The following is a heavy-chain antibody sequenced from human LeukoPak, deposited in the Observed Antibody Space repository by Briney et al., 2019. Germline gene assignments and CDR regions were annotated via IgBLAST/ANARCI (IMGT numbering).Heavy chain of an antibody. CDR2: IYHSGST. V-gene: IGHV4-38-2*01. J-gene: IGHJ4*02. CDR1: GYSISSGYY. Sequence: SETLSLTCAVSGYSISSGYYWGWIRQPPGKGLEWIGSIYHSGSTYYNPSLKSRVIISVDTSKNQFSLKLSSVTAADTAVYYCARTPTTVVTYYFDYWGQGTLVTVSS. CDR3: ARTPTTVVTYYFDY. D-gene: IGHD4-23*01.